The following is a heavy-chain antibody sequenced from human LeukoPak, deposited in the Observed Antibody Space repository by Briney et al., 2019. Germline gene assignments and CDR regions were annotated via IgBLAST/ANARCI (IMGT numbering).Heavy chain of an antibody. Sequence: ASVKVSCKASGYTFTSYDINWVRQATGQGLEWMGWMNPNRGNTGYAQKFQGRVTITRNTSISTAYMELSSLRSEDTAVYYCARGGDTAMEYYYYYYMDVWGKGTTVTVSS. J-gene: IGHJ6*03. CDR3: ARGGDTAMEYYYYYYMDV. CDR2: MNPNRGNT. CDR1: GYTFTSYD. D-gene: IGHD5-18*01. V-gene: IGHV1-8*03.